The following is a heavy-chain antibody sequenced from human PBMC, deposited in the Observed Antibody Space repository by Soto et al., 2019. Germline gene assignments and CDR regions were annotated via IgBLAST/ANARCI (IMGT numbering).Heavy chain of an antibody. CDR2: ISSNGGST. CDR3: VKDEGRAQLLAFDI. D-gene: IGHD1-26*01. J-gene: IGHJ3*02. Sequence: EVQLVESGGGLVQPGGSLRLSCSASGFTFSSNAMHWVRQAPGKGLEYVSAISSNGGSTYYADSVKGRFTISRDNSKNTRYHEMSSLRAEDTAVYYCVKDEGRAQLLAFDIWGQGTMVTVSS. CDR1: GFTFSSNA. V-gene: IGHV3-64D*06.